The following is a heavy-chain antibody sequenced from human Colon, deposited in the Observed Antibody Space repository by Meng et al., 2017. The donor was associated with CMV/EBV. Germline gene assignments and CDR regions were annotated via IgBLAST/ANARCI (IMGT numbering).Heavy chain of an antibody. CDR3: ATSKDSPGND. CDR1: GFTFSSFS. Sequence: GESLKISCVVSGFTFSSFSMAWVRQATGKGLEWVANMNGGATAKFYVGSVRGRFTISRDNAMNALYLQMNSLTVEDTAIYYCATSKDSPGNDWGQGTLVTVSS. V-gene: IGHV3-7*01. J-gene: IGHJ4*02. D-gene: IGHD2/OR15-2a*01. CDR2: MNGGATAK.